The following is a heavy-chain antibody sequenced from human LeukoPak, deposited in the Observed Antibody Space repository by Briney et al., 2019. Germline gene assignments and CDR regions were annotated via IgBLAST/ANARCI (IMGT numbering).Heavy chain of an antibody. V-gene: IGHV4-4*07. CDR3: ARDRRVGATTLRWFDP. CDR1: GGSISSYC. J-gene: IGHJ5*02. Sequence: SETLSLTCTVSGGSISSYCWSWIRQPAGKGLEWIRRIYTSGSTNYNPSLKSRVTMSVDTSKNQFSLKLSSVTAADTAVYYCARDRRVGATTLRWFDPWGQGTLVTVSS. D-gene: IGHD1-26*01. CDR2: IYTSGST.